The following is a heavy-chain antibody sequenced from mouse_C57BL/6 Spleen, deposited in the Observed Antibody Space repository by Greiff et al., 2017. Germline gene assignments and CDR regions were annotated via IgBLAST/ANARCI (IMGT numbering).Heavy chain of an antibody. D-gene: IGHD2-12*01. Sequence: QVQLQQSDAELVKPGASVKISCKVSGYNFTDHTIHWMKQRPEQGLAWIGYIYPRDGSTKYHEKFKGKATLTADKSSSTAYMQRNSLTSEDSAVYFCARYDGVYYAMDYWGQGTSVTVSS. J-gene: IGHJ4*01. CDR3: ARYDGVYYAMDY. V-gene: IGHV1-78*01. CDR1: GYNFTDHT. CDR2: IYPRDGST.